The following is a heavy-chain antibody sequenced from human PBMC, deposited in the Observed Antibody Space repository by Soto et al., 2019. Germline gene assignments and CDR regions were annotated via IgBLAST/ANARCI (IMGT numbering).Heavy chain of an antibody. CDR3: VELVDKTAKDF. D-gene: IGHD3-10*01. Sequence: QVHLVESGGGVIQPGRSLRLSCAASGLDFRNNDMHWVRQATGKGLEWVAVISHDSRNIFYGDSVKGRFTGSRDNSKNTLYLDLNSLGVDVTAVYFFVELVDKTAKDFWGLGTRVCVSS. CDR1: GLDFRNND. J-gene: IGHJ4*02. V-gene: IGHV3-30*03. CDR2: ISHDSRNI.